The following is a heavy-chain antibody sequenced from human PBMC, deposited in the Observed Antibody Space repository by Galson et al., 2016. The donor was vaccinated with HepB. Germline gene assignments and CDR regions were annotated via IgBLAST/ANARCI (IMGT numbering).Heavy chain of an antibody. J-gene: IGHJ6*02. V-gene: IGHV3-30*18. CDR1: GFIFSSYG. CDR2: MSFDGTNK. CDR3: AKDFWADYDGSGRDTQKYGMDV. Sequence: SLRLSCAASGFIFSSYGMHWVRQAPGKGLEWVSGMSFDGTNKYYAGSVKGRFTISRDKSKNTLYLQMNSLRAEDTAVYYCAKDFWADYDGSGRDTQKYGMDVWGQGTTVIVSS. D-gene: IGHD3-10*01.